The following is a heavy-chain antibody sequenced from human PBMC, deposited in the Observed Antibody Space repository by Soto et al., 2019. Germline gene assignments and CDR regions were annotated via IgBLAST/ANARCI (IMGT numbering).Heavy chain of an antibody. CDR2: IYPGDSDT. Sequence: GESLKISCKGSGYSFIDYWIGWVRQVPGKGLEWMGVIYPGDSDTRYSPSFQGHVTISADKSISTAYLQWSSLKASDTAMYYCASSSVGTMAYYYGMDVWGQGTTVTVSS. CDR3: ASSSVGTMAYYYGMDV. CDR1: GYSFIDYW. D-gene: IGHD1-7*01. J-gene: IGHJ6*02. V-gene: IGHV5-51*01.